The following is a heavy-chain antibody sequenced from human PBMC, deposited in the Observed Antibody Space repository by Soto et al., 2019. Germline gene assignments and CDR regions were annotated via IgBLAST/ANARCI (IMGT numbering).Heavy chain of an antibody. CDR3: AREESIASAGTSAIFSDLVS. V-gene: IGHV1-3*01. Sequence: ASVKVSCKASGYTFTSYAMHWVRQAPGQRLEWMGWINAGNGNTKYSQKFQGRVTITRDTSASTAYMELSSLRSEDTAVYYCAREESIASAGTSAIFSDLVSWGRGPLVTVSS. CDR2: INAGNGNT. D-gene: IGHD6-13*01. CDR1: GYTFTSYA. J-gene: IGHJ4*02.